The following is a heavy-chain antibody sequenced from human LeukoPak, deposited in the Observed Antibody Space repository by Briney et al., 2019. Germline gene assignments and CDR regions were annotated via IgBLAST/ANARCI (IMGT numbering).Heavy chain of an antibody. CDR2: INTDGIFT. D-gene: IGHD3-3*01. V-gene: IGHV3-74*03. J-gene: IGHJ4*01. CDR3: ARDRIRFSASVSPVDLEH. Sequence: GGSLRLSCAASGFMFSHYWMYWVRQAPGKGLVWVSRINTDGIFTTYADSMKGRFTVSRDNAKDTLYLQMTSLRAEDTAVYYCARDRIRFSASVSPVDLEHWGQGALVTVSS. CDR1: GFMFSHYW.